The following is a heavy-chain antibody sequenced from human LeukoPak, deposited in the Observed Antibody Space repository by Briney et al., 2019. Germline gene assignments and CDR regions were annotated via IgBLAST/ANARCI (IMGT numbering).Heavy chain of an antibody. J-gene: IGHJ4*02. Sequence: KASETLSLTCAVYGGSFSGYYWTWIRQPPGKGLEWIGEINHSGSTNYNPSLKSRVTISVDTSKNQFSLKLSSVTAADTAVYYCARAEYSSSSGFDYWGQGTLVTVSS. CDR3: ARAEYSSSSGFDY. CDR1: GGSFSGYY. D-gene: IGHD6-6*01. CDR2: INHSGST. V-gene: IGHV4-34*01.